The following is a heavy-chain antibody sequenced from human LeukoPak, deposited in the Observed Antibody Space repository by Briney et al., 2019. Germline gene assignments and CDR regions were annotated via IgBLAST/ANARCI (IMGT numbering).Heavy chain of an antibody. V-gene: IGHV3-30-3*01. D-gene: IGHD6-13*01. CDR3: AREGAAAGTPVF. J-gene: IGHJ4*02. Sequence: PGGSLRLSCAASGFIFRSYAMHWVRQAPGKGLEWVAFISYDGSKEYYADSVKGRFTISRDNAKNSLYLQMNSLRAEDTAVYYCAREGAAAGTPVFWGQGTLVTVSS. CDR1: GFIFRSYA. CDR2: ISYDGSKE.